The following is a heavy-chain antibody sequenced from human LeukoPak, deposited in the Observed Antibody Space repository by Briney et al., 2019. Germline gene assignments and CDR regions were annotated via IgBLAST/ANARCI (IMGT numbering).Heavy chain of an antibody. CDR1: GFTFSSYW. CDR3: ARPTKEGSGWYWWFDP. D-gene: IGHD6-13*01. J-gene: IGHJ5*02. Sequence: GGSLRLSCAASGFTFSSYWMHWVRQAPGKGLVWVSRNGSSTSYADSVKGRFTISRDNAKNTLYLQMNSLRAEDTAVYYCARPTKEGSGWYWWFDPWGQGTLVTVSS. V-gene: IGHV3-74*01. CDR2: NGSST.